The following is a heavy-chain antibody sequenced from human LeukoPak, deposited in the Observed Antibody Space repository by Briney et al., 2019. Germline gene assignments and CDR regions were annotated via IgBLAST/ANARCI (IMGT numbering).Heavy chain of an antibody. J-gene: IGHJ4*02. D-gene: IGHD1-26*01. CDR3: ANSWDGSYYFDY. CDR1: GFTVSSNY. Sequence: GGSLRLSCAASGFTVSSNYMSWVRQAPGEGLEWVSVIYSGGSTYYADSVKGRFTISRDNAKNSLYLQMNSLRAEDTAVYYCANSWDGSYYFDYWGQGTLVTVSS. CDR2: IYSGGST. V-gene: IGHV3-53*01.